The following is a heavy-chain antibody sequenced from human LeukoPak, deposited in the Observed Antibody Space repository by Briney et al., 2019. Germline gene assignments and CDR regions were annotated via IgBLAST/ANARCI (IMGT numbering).Heavy chain of an antibody. CDR1: GGSISSYY. V-gene: IGHV4-4*07. CDR3: ARKAIAVAGGGDAFDI. J-gene: IGHJ3*02. CDR2: IYTSGST. Sequence: SETLSLTCTVSGGSISSYYWSWIRQPAGKGLEWIGRIYTSGSTNYNPSLKSRVTMSVDTSKNQFSLKLSSVTAADTAVYYCARKAIAVAGGGDAFDIWGQGTMVTVSS. D-gene: IGHD6-19*01.